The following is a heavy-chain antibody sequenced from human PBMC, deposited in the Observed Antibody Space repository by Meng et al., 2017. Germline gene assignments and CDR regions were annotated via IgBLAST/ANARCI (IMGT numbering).Heavy chain of an antibody. CDR2: IYWNDDQ. J-gene: IGHJ4*02. CDR3: AHSYGSNFDY. V-gene: IGHV2-5*01. CDR1: GFYLSTSGVG. Sequence: QLPLEESGPSKANPTQALTLTGPCAGFYLSTSGVGVGSTRQPPGKALELHEIIYWNDDQRYSPSLKSRLTITKDTSKNQVVLTMTNMDPVDTATYYCAHSYGSNFDYWGQGTLVTVSS. D-gene: IGHD3-10*01.